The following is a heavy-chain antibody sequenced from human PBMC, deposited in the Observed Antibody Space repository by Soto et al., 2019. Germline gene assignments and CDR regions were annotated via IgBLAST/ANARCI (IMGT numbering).Heavy chain of an antibody. Sequence: QVQLQESGPGLVKPSQTLSLTCTVSGGSISSGGYYWSWIRQHPGKGLEWIGYIYYSGSTYYHPSLKSRVNISVHTSKNHFSLKLSSVTAAGTAVYYCARERGQAGFGELYNWFDPWGQGTLVTVSS. CDR2: IYYSGST. D-gene: IGHD3-10*01. CDR3: ARERGQAGFGELYNWFDP. CDR1: GGSISSGGYY. V-gene: IGHV4-31*03. J-gene: IGHJ5*02.